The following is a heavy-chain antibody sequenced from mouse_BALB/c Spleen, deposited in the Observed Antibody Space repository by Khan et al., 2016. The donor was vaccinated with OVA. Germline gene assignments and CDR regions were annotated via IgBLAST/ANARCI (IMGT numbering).Heavy chain of an antibody. J-gene: IGHJ2*01. CDR2: ISSGSNTI. CDR1: GFTFSGFG. CDR3: ARTCYYYFDY. Sequence: EVELVESGGGLVQPGGSRKLSCAASGFTFSGFGMHWVRQAPEKGLEWVAFISSGSNTIYYADTVKGRFTISRDNPKKTLFLQMTSLRSEDTAMYFCARTCYYYFDYWGQGTTLTVSS. D-gene: IGHD2-12*01. V-gene: IGHV5-17*02.